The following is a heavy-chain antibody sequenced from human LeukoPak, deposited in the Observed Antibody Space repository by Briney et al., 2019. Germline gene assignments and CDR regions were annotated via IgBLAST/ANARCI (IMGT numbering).Heavy chain of an antibody. Sequence: ASVKVSCKASGYTFTDYFMHWVRQAPGQGLEWMGWINPNSGRTRYAQKFQGRVTMTGDTSFSTAYMELSRLRSDDTAVYYCARVHSPFGRFLELPRYNYYYYMDVWGKGTTVTVSS. J-gene: IGHJ6*03. CDR3: ARVHSPFGRFLELPRYNYYYYMDV. CDR2: INPNSGRT. V-gene: IGHV1-2*02. D-gene: IGHD3-3*01. CDR1: GYTFTDYF.